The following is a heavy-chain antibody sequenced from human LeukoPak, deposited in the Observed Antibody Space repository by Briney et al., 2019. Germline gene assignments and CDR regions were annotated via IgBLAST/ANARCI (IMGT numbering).Heavy chain of an antibody. CDR3: ARVQVGIWPIDY. J-gene: IGHJ4*02. CDR2: IYSSGSL. V-gene: IGHV4-30-4*08. D-gene: IGHD1-14*01. CDR1: DGSLSSGGYY. Sequence: PSQTLSLTCTVSDGSLSSGGYYWSWVRQPPGKGLEWLGYIYSSGSLFYNPSLKSRVTISRDTSKNQFSLKLTPLYAADPALFFCARVQVGIWPIDYWGQGTLVSVSS.